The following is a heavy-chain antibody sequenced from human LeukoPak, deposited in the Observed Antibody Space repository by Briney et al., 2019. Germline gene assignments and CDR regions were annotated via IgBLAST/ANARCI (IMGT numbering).Heavy chain of an antibody. CDR3: ARMYCSTTDCYYDY. D-gene: IGHD2-2*01. CDR1: GFTFSSYW. CDR2: IKQDGSEK. V-gene: IGHV3-7*01. J-gene: IGHJ4*02. Sequence: GGSLRLSCAASGFTFSSYWMSWVRQAPGKGLEWVANIKQDGSEKYYVDSVKGRCTISRDNAKNSLYLQMNSLRAEDTAVYYCARMYCSTTDCYYDYWGQGTLVTVSS.